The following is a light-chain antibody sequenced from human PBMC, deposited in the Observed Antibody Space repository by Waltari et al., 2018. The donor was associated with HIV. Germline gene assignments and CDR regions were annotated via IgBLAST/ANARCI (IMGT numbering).Light chain of an antibody. CDR3: SSYTSSSTPEVV. Sequence: QSALTQPASVSGSPGQSITISCPGTSSDVGGYHYVSWYQQHPGKAPKLMIYEVSNRPSGVSNRFSGSKSGNTASLTISGLQAEDEADYYCSSYTSSSTPEVVFGGGTKLTVL. CDR2: EVS. V-gene: IGLV2-14*01. J-gene: IGLJ2*01. CDR1: SSDVGGYHY.